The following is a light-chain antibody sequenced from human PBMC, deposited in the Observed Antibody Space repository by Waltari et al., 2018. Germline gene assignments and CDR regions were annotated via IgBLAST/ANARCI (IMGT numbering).Light chain of an antibody. CDR3: QKYYNTPRT. Sequence: DIVMTPSPDSLALSLGERATLHCKSSQTVLYSTDNNNYLAWYKQKLGQTPKLLIYWASTRASGVPDRFSGSGSGTDFTLTISSLQAEDVAVYYCQKYYNTPRTFGQGTRVEIK. V-gene: IGKV4-1*01. CDR2: WAS. CDR1: QTVLYSTDNNNY. J-gene: IGKJ1*01.